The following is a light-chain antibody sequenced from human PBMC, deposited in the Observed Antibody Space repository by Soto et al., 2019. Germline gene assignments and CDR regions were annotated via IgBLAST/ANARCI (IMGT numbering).Light chain of an antibody. J-gene: IGKJ1*01. Sequence: EIVLTQSPGTLSLSPGERATLSCRASQSVRSSYLAWYQQKPGQSPRLLIYGASNRATGIPDRFSGSGSGTDFTLAISRLEPEDFALYYCQQYGSSPTFGHGTKVEIK. CDR3: QQYGSSPT. CDR1: QSVRSSY. CDR2: GAS. V-gene: IGKV3-20*01.